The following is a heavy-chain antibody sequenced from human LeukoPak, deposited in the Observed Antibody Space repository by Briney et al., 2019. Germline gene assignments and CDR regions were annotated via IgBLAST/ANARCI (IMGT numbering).Heavy chain of an antibody. J-gene: IGHJ3*02. CDR1: GFTFNSYA. V-gene: IGHV3-21*01. Sequence: GGSLRLSCAASGFTFNSYAMSWVRQAPGKGLEWVSSISSTSSYIFFADSVKGRFTISRDNAKNSLYLQMNSLRAEDTAVYYCARDREAFDIWGQGTMVTVSP. CDR3: ARDREAFDI. CDR2: ISSTSSYI.